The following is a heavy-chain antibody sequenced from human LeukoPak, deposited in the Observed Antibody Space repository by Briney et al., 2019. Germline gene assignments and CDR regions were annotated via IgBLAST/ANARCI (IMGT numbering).Heavy chain of an antibody. CDR3: ARDNIDRSTISYYFDY. D-gene: IGHD2-2*01. Sequence: ETLSLTCTVSGCSISSYYWSWIRQPPGKGLEWTGNISYSGTTNYNPSLKSRVTISLDTSKNQFSLKLSSVTAADTAAYYCARDNIDRSTISYYFDYWGQGTLVTVSS. CDR2: ISYSGTT. CDR1: GCSISSYY. J-gene: IGHJ4*02. V-gene: IGHV4-59*01.